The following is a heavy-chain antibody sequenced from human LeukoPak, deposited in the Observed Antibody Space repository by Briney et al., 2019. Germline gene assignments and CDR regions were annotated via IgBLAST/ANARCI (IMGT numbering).Heavy chain of an antibody. V-gene: IGHV3-23*01. Sequence: PAGSLRLSCAASGFIFSSYAMSWVRQRPGKGLEWVSDLSGSGGSTYYADSVKGRFTISRDNAKNSLYLQMNSLRAEDTAVYYCARDYYVSGSGWYYYYYYGMGVWGQGTTVTVSS. D-gene: IGHD3-10*01. CDR1: GFIFSSYA. CDR2: LSGSGGST. J-gene: IGHJ6*02. CDR3: ARDYYVSGSGWYYYYYYGMGV.